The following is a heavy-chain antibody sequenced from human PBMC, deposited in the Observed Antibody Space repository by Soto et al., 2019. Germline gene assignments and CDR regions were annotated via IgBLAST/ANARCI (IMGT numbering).Heavy chain of an antibody. J-gene: IGHJ4*02. CDR1: GDSISVSPYF. CDR3: AKLQAAVPHY. D-gene: IGHD6-13*01. Sequence: QLQLQESGPGLVKPSETPSLTCTVSGDSISVSPYFWGWIRQPPGKGLEWIASIFYVGYTVYTPSLKSRAFISVDTSKNQFSLKLTSVAAADTAIYFCAKLQAAVPHYWGQGTLVIVSS. V-gene: IGHV4-39*01. CDR2: IFYVGYT.